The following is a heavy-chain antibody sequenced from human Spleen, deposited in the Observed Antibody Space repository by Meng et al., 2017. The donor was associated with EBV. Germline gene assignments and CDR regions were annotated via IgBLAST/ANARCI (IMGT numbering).Heavy chain of an antibody. J-gene: IGHJ4*02. CDR2: IIPIFDTP. Sequence: VQSGDWVTKPGSSVKVSCKASGGTFNSFAISWVRRAPGQGLEWMGGIIPIFDTPTYAQEFQGRVNTTADESTTTVYMESSSLRSDDTAVYYCARERGTTAVFGYWGQGTLVTVSS. CDR1: GGTFNSFA. V-gene: IGHV1-69*01. D-gene: IGHD1-7*01. CDR3: ARERGTTAVFGY.